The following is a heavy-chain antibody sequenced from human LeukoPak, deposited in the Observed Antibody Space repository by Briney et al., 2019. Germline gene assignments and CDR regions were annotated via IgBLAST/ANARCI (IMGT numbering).Heavy chain of an antibody. V-gene: IGHV4-39*01. J-gene: IGHJ6*02. CDR2: IYYSGST. D-gene: IGHD6-13*01. CDR1: GGSISSSRNY. Sequence: SEPLSLTCSVSGGSISSSRNYWGWIRQPPGKRLEWIVSIYYSGSTYYNPSLKSRVTISVDTSKNQFSLKLSSVTAADTAVYYCARGLSAAGDHIGYGMDVWGQGTTVTVSS. CDR3: ARGLSAAGDHIGYGMDV.